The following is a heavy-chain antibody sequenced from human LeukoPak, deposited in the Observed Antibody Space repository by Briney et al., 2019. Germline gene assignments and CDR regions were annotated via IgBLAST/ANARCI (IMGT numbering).Heavy chain of an antibody. Sequence: KPSAPPSLTGTISGGSISSYLWRWIRQPPGKGLEWIRYIYYSGSTNYNTSLNSRVTMSVDTSKNQFSLKLSSVTAADTAVYYCARIDRAVAGTIDYWGQGTLVTVSS. CDR1: GGSISSYL. V-gene: IGHV4-59*08. D-gene: IGHD6-19*01. J-gene: IGHJ4*02. CDR3: ARIDRAVAGTIDY. CDR2: IYYSGST.